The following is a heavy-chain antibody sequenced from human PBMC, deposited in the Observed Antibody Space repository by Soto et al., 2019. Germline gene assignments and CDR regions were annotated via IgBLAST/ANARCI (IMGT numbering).Heavy chain of an antibody. CDR3: AHRYEQGPFDY. CDR2: IYYSGST. J-gene: IGHJ4*02. D-gene: IGHD2-15*01. Sequence: SETLSLTCTVSGGSISSSSYYWGWIRQPPGKGLEWIGSIYYSGSTYYNPSLKSRVTISVDTSKNQFSLKLSSVTAADTAVYYCAHRYEQGPFDYWGQGTLVTVSS. CDR1: GGSISSSSYY. V-gene: IGHV4-39*01.